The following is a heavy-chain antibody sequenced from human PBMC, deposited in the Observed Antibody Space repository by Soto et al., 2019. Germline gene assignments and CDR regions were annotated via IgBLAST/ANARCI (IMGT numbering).Heavy chain of an antibody. CDR1: GGSISSYS. J-gene: IGHJ5*02. Sequence: SLTCTVSGGSISSYSWSWIRQPPGKGLEWIGYIYYSGSTNYNPSLKSRVTISVDTSKNQFSLKLSSVTAADTAVYYCARARLSRSWWFDPWGQGTLVTVSS. CDR2: IYYSGST. V-gene: IGHV4-59*01. CDR3: ARARLSRSWWFDP. D-gene: IGHD3-10*01.